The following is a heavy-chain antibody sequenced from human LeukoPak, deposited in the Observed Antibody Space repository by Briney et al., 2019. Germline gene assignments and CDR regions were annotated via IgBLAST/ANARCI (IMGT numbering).Heavy chain of an antibody. D-gene: IGHD3-10*01. V-gene: IGHV3-30*02. CDR1: GFIFSDYG. CDR2: VRNDGGDK. CDR3: AKHYYGSGSQKYYFDY. J-gene: IGHJ4*02. Sequence: GGSLRLSCAASGFIFSDYGMPWVRQAPGKGMEWVTMVRNDGGDKYYADSVRGRFTISRDNSKNTLYLQMNSLRPEDTAVYYCAKHYYGSGSQKYYFDYWGQGTLVTVSS.